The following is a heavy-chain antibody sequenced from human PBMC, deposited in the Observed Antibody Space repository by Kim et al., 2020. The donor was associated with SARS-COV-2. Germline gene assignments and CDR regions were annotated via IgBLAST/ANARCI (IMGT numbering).Heavy chain of an antibody. J-gene: IGHJ6*02. CDR3: TRGCTRDSCPVVPLSDMDV. D-gene: IGHD2-8*01. Sequence: GGSLRLSCAVSGFTFSTYSMHWVRQAPGKGLEWVSSISSSPNYRYYTDSVEGRFTISRDNAKDSLFLAMTSLRAEDTAVYYCTRGCTRDSCPVVPLSDMDVWGQGITVTVSS. V-gene: IGHV3-21*01. CDR1: GFTFSTYS. CDR2: ISSSPNYR.